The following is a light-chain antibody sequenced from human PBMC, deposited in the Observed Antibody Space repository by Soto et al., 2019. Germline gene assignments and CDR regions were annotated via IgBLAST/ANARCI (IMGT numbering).Light chain of an antibody. J-gene: IGKJ5*01. CDR3: QQYGSSPTT. V-gene: IGKV3-20*01. CDR2: GAS. CDR1: QSVRSSY. Sequence: ETVLTQSPGTLSLSPGERATLSCRASQSVRSSYLAWYQQKPGQAPRLLIYGASSRATGIPDRFSGSGSGTDFTLTISRLEPEDFAVYYCQQYGSSPTTFGQGTRLEIK.